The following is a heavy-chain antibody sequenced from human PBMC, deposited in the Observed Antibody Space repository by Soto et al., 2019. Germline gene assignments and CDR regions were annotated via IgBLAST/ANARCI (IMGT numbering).Heavy chain of an antibody. CDR1: GGSISSYY. Sequence: PSETLSLTCTGSGGSISSYYWSWFRQPPVNGLEWIGYIYYSGSTNYNPSLKSRVTISVDTSKNQFSLKLSSVTAADTAVYYCARGEQQLVPYRFDPWGQGTLVTVSS. D-gene: IGHD6-13*01. CDR3: ARGEQQLVPYRFDP. CDR2: IYYSGST. J-gene: IGHJ5*02. V-gene: IGHV4-59*01.